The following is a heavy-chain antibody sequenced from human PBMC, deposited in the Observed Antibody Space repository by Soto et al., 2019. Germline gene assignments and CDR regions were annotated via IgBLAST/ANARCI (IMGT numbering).Heavy chain of an antibody. J-gene: IGHJ6*02. CDR1: GFNFNSYT. Sequence: GGSLRLSCAASGFNFNSYTINWVRQAPGKRLEWLSSISSSGYIFSTDSVRGRFTISRDNAKNSVYLQINSLRAEDTAVYFCARDCSGGSCYPGMEVWGQRTTVTVYS. CDR3: ARDCSGGSCYPGMEV. V-gene: IGHV3-21*01. CDR2: ISSSGYI. D-gene: IGHD2-15*01.